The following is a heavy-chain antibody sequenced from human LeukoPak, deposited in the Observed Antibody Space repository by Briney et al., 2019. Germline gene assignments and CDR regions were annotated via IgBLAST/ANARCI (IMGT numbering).Heavy chain of an antibody. V-gene: IGHV1-2*02. Sequence: SVKVSCKASGYTFTGYYMHWVRQAPGQGLEWMGWINPNSGGTNYAQKFQGRVTMTRDTSISTAYMELSRLRPDDTAVYYCAREAYCGGDCSLNAFDIWGQGTMVTVSS. CDR2: INPNSGGT. J-gene: IGHJ3*02. CDR1: GYTFTGYY. CDR3: AREAYCGGDCSLNAFDI. D-gene: IGHD2-21*01.